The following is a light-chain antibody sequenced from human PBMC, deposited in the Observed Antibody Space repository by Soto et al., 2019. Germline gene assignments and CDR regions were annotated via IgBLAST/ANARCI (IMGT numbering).Light chain of an antibody. J-gene: IGLJ2*01. CDR1: SSDVGSYNR. Sequence: QSVLTQPPSVSGSPGQSVTISCTGTSSDVGSYNRVSWYQQPPGTAPKLMIYEVRNRPSGVPDRFSGSKSGNTASLTISGLQAEDEADYYCSSYTSSSTLKVFGGGTKLTVL. CDR3: SSYTSSSTLKV. V-gene: IGLV2-18*02. CDR2: EVR.